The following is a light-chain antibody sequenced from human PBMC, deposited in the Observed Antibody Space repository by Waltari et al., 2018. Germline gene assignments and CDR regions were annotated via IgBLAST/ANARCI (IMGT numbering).Light chain of an antibody. CDR3: QKYGTLPAT. Sequence: EHVLMQSPGTLSVSPGERVTLSCRASQSVSRTLAWYQQKPGQAPRLLIYDAPTRATGIPDRFGGSGSGTDFMLTISRLEPEDFAVYCCQKYGTLPATFGQGTKVEIK. V-gene: IGKV3-20*01. CDR2: DAP. CDR1: QSVSRT. J-gene: IGKJ1*01.